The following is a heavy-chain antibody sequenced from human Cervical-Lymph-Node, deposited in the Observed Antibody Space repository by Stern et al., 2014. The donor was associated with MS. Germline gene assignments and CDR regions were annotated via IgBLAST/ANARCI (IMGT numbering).Heavy chain of an antibody. CDR3: ARVRSGWDINYYYGMDV. CDR2: IKQDGSEK. Sequence: EVQLEESGGGLVQPGGSLRLSCAVSGFTFSSYWMSWVRQAPGKGLEWVANIKQDGSEKYYVDSVKGRFTISRDNAKNSLYLQMNSLRAEDTAVYYCARVRSGWDINYYYGMDVWGQGTTVTVSS. V-gene: IGHV3-7*01. J-gene: IGHJ6*02. D-gene: IGHD6-19*01. CDR1: GFTFSSYW.